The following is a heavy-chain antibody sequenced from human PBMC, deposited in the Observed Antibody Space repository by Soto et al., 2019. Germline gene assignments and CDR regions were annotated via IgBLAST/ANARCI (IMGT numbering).Heavy chain of an antibody. J-gene: IGHJ3*02. CDR2: MNPSSGNT. CDR1: RYTFSSYD. D-gene: IGHD5-12*01. V-gene: IGHV1-8*02. CDR3: AVATSDAFDI. Sequence: GASVKVSCKAPRYTFSSYDINWFRQATGQGLEWMGWMNPSSGNTGYAQRFQGRVSMTRNTSITTGYMELSSLRSDDTAVYYCAVATSDAFDIWGLGTMVTVSS.